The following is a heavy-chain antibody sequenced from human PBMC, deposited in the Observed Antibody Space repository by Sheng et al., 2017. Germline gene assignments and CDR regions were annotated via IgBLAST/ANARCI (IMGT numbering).Heavy chain of an antibody. J-gene: IGHJ4*02. CDR3: AREPSYDYVWGSYRYFDY. D-gene: IGHD3-16*02. CDR2: INHSGST. V-gene: IGHV4-34*01. CDR1: GGSFSGYY. Sequence: QVQLQQWGAGLLKPSETLSLTCAVYGGSFSGYYWSWIRQPPGKGLEWIGEINHSGSTNYNPSLKSRVTISVDTSKNQFSLKLSSVTAADTAVYYCAREPSYDYVWGSYRYFDYWGQGTLVTVSS.